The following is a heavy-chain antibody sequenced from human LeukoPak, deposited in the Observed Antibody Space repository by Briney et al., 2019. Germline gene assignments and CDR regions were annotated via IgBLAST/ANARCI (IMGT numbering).Heavy chain of an antibody. D-gene: IGHD3-10*01. CDR3: ARSITMVRGVIGIGY. CDR1: GYTFTGYY. V-gene: IGHV1-2*02. Sequence: ASVKVCCKASGYTFTGYYMHWVRQAPGQGLGWVGWINPNSGGTNYAQKFQGRVTMTRDTSISTAYMELSRLRSDDTAVYYCARSITMVRGVIGIGYWGQGTLVTVSS. J-gene: IGHJ4*02. CDR2: INPNSGGT.